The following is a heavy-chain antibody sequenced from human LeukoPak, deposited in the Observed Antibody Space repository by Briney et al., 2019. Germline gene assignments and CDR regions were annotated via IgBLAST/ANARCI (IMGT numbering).Heavy chain of an antibody. D-gene: IGHD3-3*01. CDR2: ISVYNGNT. J-gene: IGHJ3*02. CDR1: GYTFTSYG. CDR3: ARDRSPDFWSGYDRDAFDI. Sequence: ASVKVSCKASGYTFTSYGISWVRQAPGQGLEWMGWISVYNGNTNYAQKLQGRVTMTTDTSTSTAYMELRSLRSDDTAVYYCARDRSPDFWSGYDRDAFDIWGQGTMVTVSS. V-gene: IGHV1-18*01.